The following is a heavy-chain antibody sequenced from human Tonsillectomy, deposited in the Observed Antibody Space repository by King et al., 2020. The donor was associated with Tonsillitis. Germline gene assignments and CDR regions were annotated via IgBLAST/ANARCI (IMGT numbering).Heavy chain of an antibody. CDR2: IYYTGDS. J-gene: IGHJ6*01. V-gene: IGHV4-4*07. D-gene: IGHD3-10*01. Sequence: VQLQESGPGLVIPSETLSLTCSVSGGSISPYHWSWIRQPAGRGLEWIGQIYYTGDSNYNPSLKSRVTMSVDTSKNQFSLRLTSVTAADTAIYFCAKGPWGFGHNYYYGIDVWGQGSTVTVSS. CDR3: AKGPWGFGHNYYYGIDV. CDR1: GGSISPYH.